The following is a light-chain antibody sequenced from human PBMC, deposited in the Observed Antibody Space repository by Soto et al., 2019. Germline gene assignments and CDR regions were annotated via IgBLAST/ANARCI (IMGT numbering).Light chain of an antibody. CDR1: QSVSSNF. CDR3: QQYVGSPRT. Sequence: EIVLTQSPATLSLSPGERATLSCRASQSVSSNFLAWYQQKRGQAPRLLIHGASNRATGIPDRFSGSGSGTDFTLTITRLEPEDFAVYYCQQYVGSPRTFGQGTKVDIK. V-gene: IGKV3-20*01. J-gene: IGKJ1*01. CDR2: GAS.